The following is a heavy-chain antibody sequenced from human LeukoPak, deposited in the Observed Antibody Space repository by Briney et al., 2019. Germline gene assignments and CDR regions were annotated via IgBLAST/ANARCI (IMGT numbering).Heavy chain of an antibody. CDR3: AREGTGEGGYYYYYMDV. Sequence: GGSLRLSCAASGFTFSSYSMNWVRQAPGKGLEWVAIISYDGSIKYYADFVKGRFTISRDNSKNTLYLQLNILRTEDTAMFFCAREGTGEGGYYYYYMDVWGKGTTVTVSS. J-gene: IGHJ6*03. CDR2: ISYDGSIK. D-gene: IGHD3/OR15-3a*01. V-gene: IGHV3-30*03. CDR1: GFTFSSYS.